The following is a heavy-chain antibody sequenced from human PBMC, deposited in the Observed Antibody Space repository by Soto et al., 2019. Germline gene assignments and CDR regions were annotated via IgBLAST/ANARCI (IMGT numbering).Heavy chain of an antibody. CDR3: ATKTGGGWEDGMDV. CDR2: IYYSGST. V-gene: IGHV4-39*01. Sequence: PSETLSLTCTVSGGSIGSSSYYWGWIRQPPGKGLEWIGSIYYSGSTYYNPSLKSRVTISVDTSKNQFSLKLSSVTAADTAVYYCATKTGGGWEDGMDVWGQGTTVTVSS. CDR1: GGSIGSSSYY. D-gene: IGHD6-19*01. J-gene: IGHJ6*02.